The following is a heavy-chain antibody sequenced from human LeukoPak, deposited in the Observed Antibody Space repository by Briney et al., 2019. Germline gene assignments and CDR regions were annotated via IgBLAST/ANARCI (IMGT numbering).Heavy chain of an antibody. CDR1: GGSISSYY. CDR2: IYYSEST. D-gene: IGHD6-19*01. CDR3: ARGTSSGSRLRAFDP. Sequence: SETLSLTCTVSGGSISSYYWSWIRQPPGKGLEWIGYIYYSESTNYNPSLKSRVTISVDTSKNQFSLKLSSVTAADTAVYYCARGTSSGSRLRAFDPWGQGTLVTVSS. V-gene: IGHV4-59*01. J-gene: IGHJ5*02.